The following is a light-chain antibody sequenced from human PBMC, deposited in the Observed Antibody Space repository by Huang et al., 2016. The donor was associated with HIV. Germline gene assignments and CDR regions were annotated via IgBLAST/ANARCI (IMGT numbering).Light chain of an antibody. Sequence: DVVMTQSPLSLPVTLGQPASISCGSSQSLVHSDGNTYLNWFHQRSGQSPRRLIYKISNRDFGVPARFSGRGSGTDFTLKISRVEAEDVGVYYCMQGTHWPITFGRGTRLEIE. J-gene: IGKJ5*01. CDR1: QSLVHSDGNTY. CDR3: MQGTHWPIT. CDR2: KIS. V-gene: IGKV2-30*02.